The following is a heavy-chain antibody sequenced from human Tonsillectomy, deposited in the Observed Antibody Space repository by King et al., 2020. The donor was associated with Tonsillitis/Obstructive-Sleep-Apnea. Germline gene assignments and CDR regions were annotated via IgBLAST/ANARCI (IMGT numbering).Heavy chain of an antibody. CDR3: AHRTSPNSMFRGVLDYFDF. CDR2: IYWDDDK. J-gene: IGHJ4*01. D-gene: IGHD3-10*01. V-gene: IGHV2-5*02. CDR1: GFSLSTSGVG. Sequence: TLKESGPTLVKPTQTLTLTCTFSGFSLSTSGVGVGWIRQPPGKALEWLALIYWDDDKRYSPSLKSRLTITKDTSKNQVVLTMTNMDPVDTATYYCAHRTSPNSMFRGVLDYFDFWGQGTLVTVSS.